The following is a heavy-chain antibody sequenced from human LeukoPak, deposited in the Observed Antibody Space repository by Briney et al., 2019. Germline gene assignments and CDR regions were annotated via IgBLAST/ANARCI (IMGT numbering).Heavy chain of an antibody. V-gene: IGHV4-59*08. J-gene: IGHJ5*01. D-gene: IGHD5-24*01. CDR3: ARCGGGGYNYDS. CDR2: IYSSGST. CDR1: GGSISSYY. Sequence: SETLSLTCTVSGGSISSYYWSWIRQSPGKGLEWIGYIYSSGSTSYNASLKRRVTISVDTSKNQFSLNLTFVTAADTAVYYCARCGGGGYNYDSWGQGILVTVSS.